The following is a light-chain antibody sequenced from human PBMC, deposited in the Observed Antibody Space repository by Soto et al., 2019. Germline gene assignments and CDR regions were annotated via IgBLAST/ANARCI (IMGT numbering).Light chain of an antibody. V-gene: IGKV3-20*01. CDR2: GAS. CDR1: QSISSSY. J-gene: IGKJ1*01. Sequence: EIVLTQSPGTLSLSPGKRATLSCRASQSISSSYLAWYQQRPGQAPRLLIYGASSRATGIPDRFSGSGSGTDFTLTISRLEPEDFAVYYCQQYGSSRTWTFGQGTKVDIK. CDR3: QQYGSSRTWT.